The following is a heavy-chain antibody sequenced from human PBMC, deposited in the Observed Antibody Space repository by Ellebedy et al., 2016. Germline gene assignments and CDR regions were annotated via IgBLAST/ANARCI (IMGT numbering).Heavy chain of an antibody. D-gene: IGHD3-22*01. CDR3: ASVTFGAYYTGSVDY. CDR1: GGSFSGYY. Sequence: SETLSLTCAVYGGSFSGYYWSWIRQSPGKGLEWIGEINHSGSTNYNPSLKSRITISIDTSKNQFSLKLSPVTAADTAVYYCASVTFGAYYTGSVDYWGQGTLVTVSS. CDR2: INHSGST. V-gene: IGHV4-34*01. J-gene: IGHJ4*02.